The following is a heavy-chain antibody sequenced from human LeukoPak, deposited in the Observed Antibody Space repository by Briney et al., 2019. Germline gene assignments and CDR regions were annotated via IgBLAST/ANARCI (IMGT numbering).Heavy chain of an antibody. V-gene: IGHV3-23*01. Sequence: AGSLRLSCAASGFTFSSYAMSWVRQAPGKGLEWVSAISGSGGSTYYADSVKGRFTISRDNSKNTLYLQMNSLRAEDTAVYYCAKDVLRFLEWSGSDVWGQGTTVTVSS. J-gene: IGHJ6*02. CDR3: AKDVLRFLEWSGSDV. CDR1: GFTFSSYA. CDR2: ISGSGGST. D-gene: IGHD3-3*01.